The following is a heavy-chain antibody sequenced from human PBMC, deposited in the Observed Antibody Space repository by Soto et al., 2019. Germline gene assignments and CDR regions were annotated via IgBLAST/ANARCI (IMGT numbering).Heavy chain of an antibody. CDR1: GYAISSGFY. V-gene: IGHV4-38-2*01. D-gene: IGHD3-10*01. CDR3: ARVRRIGMSGSPGDS. Sequence: SETLSLTCDVSGYAISSGFYWAWIRQPPGKRLECIGNIYFTGTTSYNPSLKTRVTMSVDTSKNQFSLRLSSVTAADTAVFYCARVRRIGMSGSPGDSWGQGTQVTVSS. CDR2: IYFTGTT. J-gene: IGHJ4*02.